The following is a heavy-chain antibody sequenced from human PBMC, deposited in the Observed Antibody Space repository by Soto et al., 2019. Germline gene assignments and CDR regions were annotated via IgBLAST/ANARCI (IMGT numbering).Heavy chain of an antibody. CDR2: IYYSGST. CDR3: ARHFGDCSSTSCLWNAFDI. CDR1: GGSISSYY. V-gene: IGHV4-59*08. Sequence: SETLSLTCTVSGGSISSYYWSWIRQPPGKGLEWIGYIYYSGSTNYNPSLKSRVTISVDTSKNQFSLKLSSVTAADTAVYYCARHFGDCSSTSCLWNAFDIWGQGTMVTVSS. J-gene: IGHJ3*02. D-gene: IGHD2-2*01.